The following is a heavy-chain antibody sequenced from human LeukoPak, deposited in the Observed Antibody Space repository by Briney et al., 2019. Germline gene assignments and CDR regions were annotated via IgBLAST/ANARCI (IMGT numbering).Heavy chain of an antibody. CDR1: GFTFSSYW. CDR2: IKQDGSEK. V-gene: IGHV3-7*03. Sequence: GGSLRLSCAAFGFTFSSYWMHWVRQAPGKGMEWVANIKQDGSEKYYVDSVKGRFTISRDNVKNSLYLQMNGLRAEDTAVYYCARGTPFGGYWGQGTLVTVSS. D-gene: IGHD3-16*01. J-gene: IGHJ4*02. CDR3: ARGTPFGGY.